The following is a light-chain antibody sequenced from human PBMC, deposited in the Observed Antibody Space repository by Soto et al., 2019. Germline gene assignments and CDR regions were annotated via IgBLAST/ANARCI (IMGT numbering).Light chain of an antibody. CDR3: QQYNNWPPPLT. J-gene: IGKJ4*01. V-gene: IGKV3-15*01. Sequence: EIMMTQSPATLSVSPGERATLSCRASQSVSSNLAWYQQKPGQAPRLLIYGASTRATGIPARFSGSGSGTEFTLTYSSLQSEDFAVYYCQQYNNWPPPLTFGGGTKVEIK. CDR2: GAS. CDR1: QSVSSN.